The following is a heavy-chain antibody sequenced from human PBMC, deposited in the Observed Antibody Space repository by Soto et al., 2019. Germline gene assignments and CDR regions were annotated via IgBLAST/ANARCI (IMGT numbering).Heavy chain of an antibody. CDR2: IIPTFGRT. V-gene: IGHV1-69*13. CDR3: ARYDSSGYHSYFDY. J-gene: IGHJ4*02. D-gene: IGHD3-22*01. CDR1: GDTFSSYA. Sequence: GASVKVSCKASGDTFSSYAISWVRQAPGKGLEWMGKIIPTFGRTNYAQKFQGRLTISADDSTSTAYMELTSLESDDTAVYYCARYDSSGYHSYFDYWGQGTLVTVSS.